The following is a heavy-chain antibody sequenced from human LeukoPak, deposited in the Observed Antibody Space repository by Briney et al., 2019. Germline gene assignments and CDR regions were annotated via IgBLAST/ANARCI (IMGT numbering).Heavy chain of an antibody. CDR1: GYTFTSYG. Sequence: GASVKVSCKASGYTFTSYGISWVRQAPGQGLEWMGWISAYNTNTNYAQKLQGRVTMTTDTSTSTVFMELRSLRSDDTAVYYCARGSAAGADNWFDPWGQGTLVTVSS. CDR3: ARGSAAGADNWFDP. V-gene: IGHV1-18*01. J-gene: IGHJ5*02. D-gene: IGHD6-25*01. CDR2: ISAYNTNT.